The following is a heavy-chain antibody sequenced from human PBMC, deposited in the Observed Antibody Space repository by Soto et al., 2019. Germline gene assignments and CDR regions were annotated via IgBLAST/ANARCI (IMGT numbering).Heavy chain of an antibody. D-gene: IGHD2-21*02. V-gene: IGHV1-46*01. CDR1: GYTFTSYY. CDR3: ARGPSCGGDCYLFDY. Sequence: QVLLVQSGAEVTRPGASVKVSCKASGYTFTSYYMHWVRQAPGQGLEWMAMINPSGGRTKYAQIFKARVTLTSNTSTGTVDMELSSLTAEDTAIYYCARGPSCGGDCYLFDYWGQGTQVTVSS. CDR2: INPSGGRT. J-gene: IGHJ4*02.